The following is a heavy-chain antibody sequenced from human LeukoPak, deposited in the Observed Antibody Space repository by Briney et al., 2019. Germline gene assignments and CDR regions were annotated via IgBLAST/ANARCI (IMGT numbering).Heavy chain of an antibody. Sequence: GGSLRLSCAASGFTFNSYWMNWARQAPGKGLEWVASINHNGNVNYYVDSVKGRFTISRDNAKNSLYLQMSNLRAEDTAVYFCARGGGLDVWGQGATVTVSS. D-gene: IGHD3-16*01. CDR2: INHNGNVN. CDR3: ARGGGLDV. J-gene: IGHJ6*02. V-gene: IGHV3-7*03. CDR1: GFTFNSYW.